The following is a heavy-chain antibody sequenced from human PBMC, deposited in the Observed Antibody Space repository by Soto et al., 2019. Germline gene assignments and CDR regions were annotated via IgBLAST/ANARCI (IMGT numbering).Heavy chain of an antibody. Sequence: QLQLQESGPGLVKPSETLSLTCTVSGGSISSSSYYWGWIRQPPGKGLEWIGSIYYSGSTYYNPSLKSRVPISVNTSKNQFSLKLRSVTAADTAVYYCASGTMIVVVIIPSMGWFDPWGQGTLVTVSS. CDR3: ASGTMIVVVIIPSMGWFDP. J-gene: IGHJ5*02. V-gene: IGHV4-39*01. D-gene: IGHD3-22*01. CDR2: IYYSGST. CDR1: GGSISSSSYY.